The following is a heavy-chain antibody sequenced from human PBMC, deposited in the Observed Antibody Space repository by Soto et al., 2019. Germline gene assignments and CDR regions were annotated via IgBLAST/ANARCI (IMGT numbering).Heavy chain of an antibody. Sequence: QVQLQESGPGLVKPSQTLSLTCTVSGDSINTGTYFWNWVRQLPGKGLEWIGYISYTGRTDYISSLKSRPTISEDTSKNQFSLRLNSVTAADTAVYFCAIGSGSRLDNWFDPWGQGTLVIVSS. V-gene: IGHV4-31*03. J-gene: IGHJ5*02. CDR2: ISYTGRT. CDR3: AIGSGSRLDNWFDP. D-gene: IGHD3-10*01. CDR1: GDSINTGTYF.